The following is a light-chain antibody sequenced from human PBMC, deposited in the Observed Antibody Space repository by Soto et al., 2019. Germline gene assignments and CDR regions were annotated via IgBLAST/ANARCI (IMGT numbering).Light chain of an antibody. CDR2: STN. Sequence: QTVVTQEPSFSVSPGGTVTLTCGLSSGSVSTNYYPSWYQQTPGQAPRTLIYSTNTRSSGVPDRFSGSILGNKAALTITGDQAEDESDYYCVLYMAGGISVFGGGTKLTVL. CDR1: SGSVSTNYY. J-gene: IGLJ3*02. CDR3: VLYMAGGISV. V-gene: IGLV8-61*01.